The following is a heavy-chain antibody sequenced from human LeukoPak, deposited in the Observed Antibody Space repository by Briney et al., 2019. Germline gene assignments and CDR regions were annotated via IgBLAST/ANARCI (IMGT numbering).Heavy chain of an antibody. J-gene: IGHJ4*02. CDR1: GFTFSSYS. Sequence: GGSLRLSCAASGFTFSSYSMNWVRQAPGKGLEWVSSISSSSSYIYYADSVKGRFTISRDNAKNSLNLQMNSLRAEDTALYYCAREGYSSSWYGSAGENPDYWGQGTLVTVSS. D-gene: IGHD6-13*01. CDR3: AREGYSSSWYGSAGENPDY. CDR2: ISSSSSYI. V-gene: IGHV3-21*04.